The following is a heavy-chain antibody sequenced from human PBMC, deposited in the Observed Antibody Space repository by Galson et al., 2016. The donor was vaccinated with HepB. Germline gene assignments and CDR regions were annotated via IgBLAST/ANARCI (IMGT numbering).Heavy chain of an antibody. CDR3: ARGRLSSSGWYSFDY. Sequence: CAISGDSVSSTSAAWNWIRQSPSRGLQWLGRTYNRPKWHTDYAISVRSRISIKVDASKNHFSLQLNSVTPDDTAVYYCARGRLSSSGWYSFDYWGQGSLVTVSS. CDR2: TYNRPKWHT. V-gene: IGHV6-1*01. CDR1: GDSVSSTSAA. J-gene: IGHJ4*02. D-gene: IGHD6-19*01.